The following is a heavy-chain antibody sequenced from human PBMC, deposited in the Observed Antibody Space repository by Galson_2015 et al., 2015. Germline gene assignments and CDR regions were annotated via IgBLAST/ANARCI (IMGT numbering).Heavy chain of an antibody. V-gene: IGHV7-4-1*02. CDR2: INTNTGNT. J-gene: IGHJ1*01. D-gene: IGHD6-13*01. Sequence: SVKVSCKASGYTFTSYAMSWVRQAPGQGLEWMGWINTNTGNTTYAQGFPGRFVFSLDTSVSTAYLQISSLRSEDTAVYYCALLRVAAAGTGAPVYIQYWGQGTLFTVSS. CDR3: ALLRVAAAGTGAPVYIQY. CDR1: GYTFTSYA.